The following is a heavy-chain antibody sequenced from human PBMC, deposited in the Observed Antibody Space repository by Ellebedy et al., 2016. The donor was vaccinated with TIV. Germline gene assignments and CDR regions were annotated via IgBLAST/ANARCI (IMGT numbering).Heavy chain of an antibody. V-gene: IGHV3-48*01. Sequence: GESLKISCAASGFTFNTYSMNWVRQAPGKGREWVSYIGSRTSKIYYADSVKGRFTISRDNSKNTVSLQMNSLRVEDTAVYYCARVRSSAFEIWGQGTMVSVSS. CDR3: ARVRSSAFEI. CDR1: GFTFNTYS. J-gene: IGHJ3*02. CDR2: IGSRTSKI.